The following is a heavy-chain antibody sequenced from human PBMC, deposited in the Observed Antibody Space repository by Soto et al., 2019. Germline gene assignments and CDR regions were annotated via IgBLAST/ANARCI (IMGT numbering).Heavy chain of an antibody. Sequence: QVQLVQSGAEVKKPGSSVKVSCKASGGTFSSYAISWVRQAPGQGLEGMGGIIPIFGTANYAQKFQGRVTITADESTSTAYMELSSLRSEDTAVYYCARGGDGCSSTSCYTRYYYYGMDVCGQGTTVTVSS. V-gene: IGHV1-69*01. CDR2: IIPIFGTA. D-gene: IGHD2-2*02. CDR1: GGTFSSYA. CDR3: ARGGDGCSSTSCYTRYYYYGMDV. J-gene: IGHJ6*02.